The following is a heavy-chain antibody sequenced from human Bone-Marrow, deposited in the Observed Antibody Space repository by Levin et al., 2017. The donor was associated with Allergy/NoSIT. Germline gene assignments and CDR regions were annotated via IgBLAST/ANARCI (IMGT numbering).Heavy chain of an antibody. J-gene: IGHJ6*02. D-gene: IGHD5-18*01. CDR1: GGTFSSYA. V-gene: IGHV1-69*13. CDR2: IIPIFGTA. Sequence: WASVKVSCKASGGTFSSYAISWVRQAPGQGLEWMGGIIPIFGTANYAQKFQGRVTITADESTSTAYMELSSLRSEDTAVYYCARGESWMGAREGPRGYSYGYSRNDYYYYGMDVWGQGTTVTVSS. CDR3: ARGESWMGAREGPRGYSYGYSRNDYYYYGMDV.